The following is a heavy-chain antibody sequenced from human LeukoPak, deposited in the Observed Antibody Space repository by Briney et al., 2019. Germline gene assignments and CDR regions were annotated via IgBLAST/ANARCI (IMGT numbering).Heavy chain of an antibody. CDR1: GFTFSSYW. J-gene: IGHJ4*01. CDR2: IKQDGSAK. CDR3: ATYSSTTGLLDY. D-gene: IGHD2-8*01. Sequence: GGSLRLSCAASGFTFSSYWMSWVRQAPGKGLEWVANIKQDGSAKYYVASVEGRFTISRDSAKNSLDLQMSSLRAEDTAVYYCATYSSTTGLLDYWGHGTLVTVSS. V-gene: IGHV3-7*01.